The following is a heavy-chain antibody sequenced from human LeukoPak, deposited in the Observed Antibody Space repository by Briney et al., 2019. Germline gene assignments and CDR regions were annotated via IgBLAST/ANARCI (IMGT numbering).Heavy chain of an antibody. CDR1: GGSITSAGYY. D-gene: IGHD3-10*01. Sequence: KTSQTLSLTCTVSGGSITSAGYYWHWIRQLPGKGLEWIGYIYYSGSTYYNPSLKSQVTISVDTSKNQFPLKLSSVTAADTAVYYCARDQGSGMRWFDPWGQGTLVTVSS. CDR2: IYYSGST. J-gene: IGHJ5*02. V-gene: IGHV4-31*01. CDR3: ARDQGSGMRWFDP.